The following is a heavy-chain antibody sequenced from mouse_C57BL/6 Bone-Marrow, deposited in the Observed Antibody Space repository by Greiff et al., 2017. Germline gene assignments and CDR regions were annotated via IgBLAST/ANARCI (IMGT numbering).Heavy chain of an antibody. CDR3: AMPYSGYGSSSYAMDY. D-gene: IGHD1-1*01. J-gene: IGHJ4*01. Sequence: EVQGVESGGGLVKPGGSLKLSCAASGFTFSDYGMHWVRQAPEKGLEWVAYISSGSSTIYYADTVKGRFTISRDNAKNTLFLQMTSLRSEDTAMYYCAMPYSGYGSSSYAMDYWGQGTSVTVSS. CDR1: GFTFSDYG. CDR2: ISSGSSTI. V-gene: IGHV5-17*01.